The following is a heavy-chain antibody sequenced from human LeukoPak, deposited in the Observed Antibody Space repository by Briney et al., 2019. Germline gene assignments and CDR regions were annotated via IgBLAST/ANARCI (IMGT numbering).Heavy chain of an antibody. J-gene: IGHJ4*02. CDR2: IYYTRST. V-gene: IGHV4-59*08. CDR3: ARHQGHDFYDSSGYYSFAY. D-gene: IGHD3-22*01. Sequence: SETLSLTCIVSGGSINNYYWSWIRQPPGKGLVWSWYIYYTRSTNYSPSHKSRATISADTSKNQFSLKLRSVTAADTAVYFCARHQGHDFYDSSGYYSFAYWGQGTLVTVSS. CDR1: GGSINNYY.